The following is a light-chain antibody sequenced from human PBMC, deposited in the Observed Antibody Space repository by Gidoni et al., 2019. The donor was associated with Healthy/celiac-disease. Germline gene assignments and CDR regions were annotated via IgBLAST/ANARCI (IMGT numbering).Light chain of an antibody. V-gene: IGLV10-54*01. Sequence: QAGRTQPPSVSKGLRQTATLTCTGNSNNAGNQAAAWLQQHQGHPPKLLSYRNNNRPSGISERLSASRSGNTASLTITGLQPEDEADYYCSAWDSSLSAWVFGGGTKLTVL. CDR3: SAWDSSLSAWV. CDR1: SNNAGNQA. J-gene: IGLJ3*02. CDR2: RNN.